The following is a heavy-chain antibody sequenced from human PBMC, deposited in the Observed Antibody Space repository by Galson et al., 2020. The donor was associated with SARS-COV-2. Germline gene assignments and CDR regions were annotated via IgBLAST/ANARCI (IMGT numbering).Heavy chain of an antibody. J-gene: IGHJ6*02. V-gene: IGHV3-7*01. Sequence: GGSLRLSCAASGFTFSSYWMSWVRQAPGKGLEWVANIKQDGSEKYYVDSVKGRFTISRDNAKNSLYLQMNSLRAEDTAVYYCARDGVLPPYYYYYGMDVWGQGTTVTVSS. CDR1: GFTFSSYW. CDR3: ARDGVLPPYYYYYGMDV. D-gene: IGHD3-16*01. CDR2: IKQDGSEK.